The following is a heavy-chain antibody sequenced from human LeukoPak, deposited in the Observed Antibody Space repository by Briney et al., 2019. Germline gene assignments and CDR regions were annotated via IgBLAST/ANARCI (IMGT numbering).Heavy chain of an antibody. CDR3: ARAYCSGGSCLVYYFDY. J-gene: IGHJ4*02. CDR1: GGSISSGGYY. Sequence: SETLSLTCTVSGGSISSGGYYWSWIRQHPGKGLEWIGYIYYSGSTYYNPSLKSRVTISVDTSKNQFSLKLSSVTAADTAVYYCARAYCSGGSCLVYYFDYWGQGTLVTVSS. CDR2: IYYSGST. D-gene: IGHD2-15*01. V-gene: IGHV4-31*03.